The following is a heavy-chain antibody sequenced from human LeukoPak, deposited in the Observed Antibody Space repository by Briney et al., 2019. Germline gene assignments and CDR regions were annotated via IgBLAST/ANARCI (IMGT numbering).Heavy chain of an antibody. J-gene: IGHJ3*01. Sequence: GGSLRLSCAASGFPVSDNYMSWVRQAPGKGLEWVSIIYSDGTTYYADSVKGRFTISRDNSKNSLYLQMNSLRAEDTAVYYCARDFLRLGGWGQGTMVTVSS. V-gene: IGHV3-66*01. CDR3: ARDFLRLGG. CDR2: IYSDGTT. D-gene: IGHD3-16*01. CDR1: GFPVSDNY.